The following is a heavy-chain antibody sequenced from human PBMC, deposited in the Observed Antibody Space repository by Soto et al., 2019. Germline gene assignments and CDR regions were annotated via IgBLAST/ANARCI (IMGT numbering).Heavy chain of an antibody. CDR3: AHRQDSSSSGLVDY. Sequence: QITLKESGPTLVKPTQTLTLTCTFSGFSLSTSGVGVGWIRQPPGKALEWLALIHWDDDKRYTPSLKSRLTITRDTSKNQVVLTMTNMDPVDTATYYCAHRQDSSSSGLVDYWGQGTLVTVSS. CDR2: IHWDDDK. V-gene: IGHV2-5*02. D-gene: IGHD6-6*01. CDR1: GFSLSTSGVG. J-gene: IGHJ4*02.